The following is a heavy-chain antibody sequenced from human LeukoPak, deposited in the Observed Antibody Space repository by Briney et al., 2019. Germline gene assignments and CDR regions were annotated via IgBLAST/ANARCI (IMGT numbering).Heavy chain of an antibody. CDR3: ARLKTGGYSYGAFDY. V-gene: IGHV5-51*01. Sequence: GESLKISRKGSGYRFTSYWIGWVRPMPGKGLGWMGIIYPGDSDTRYSPSFQGQVTISADKSISTAYLQWSSLKASDTAMYYCARLKTGGYSYGAFDYWGQGTLVTVSS. J-gene: IGHJ4*02. CDR1: GYRFTSYW. CDR2: IYPGDSDT. D-gene: IGHD5-18*01.